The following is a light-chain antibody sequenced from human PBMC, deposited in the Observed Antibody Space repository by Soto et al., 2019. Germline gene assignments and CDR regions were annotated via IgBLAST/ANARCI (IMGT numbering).Light chain of an antibody. CDR3: QQSNSSPPT. CDR1: QSTTNY. CDR2: AAS. V-gene: IGKV1-39*01. J-gene: IGKJ4*01. Sequence: DIQMTQSPSALSASVGDRVTITCRASQSTTNYLNWYQHKPGQAPNLLIYAASTLQAGVPSRFRGSGSGTDFTLTISSLQPEDFATYFCQQSNSSPPTFGGGTKVDIK.